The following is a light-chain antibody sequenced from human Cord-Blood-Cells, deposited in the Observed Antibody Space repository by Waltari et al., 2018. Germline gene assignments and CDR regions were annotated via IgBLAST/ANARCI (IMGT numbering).Light chain of an antibody. V-gene: IGKV1-33*01. CDR2: DAS. Sequence: IQLYQFLSSLSAYVGDRANITCRASQGISNYLNWYQQKPGKAPKLLIYDASNLETGVPSRFSGSGSGTYFTFTISSLQPEDIATYYCQQYDNHPITFGQGTRLEIK. CDR1: QGISNY. CDR3: QQYDNHPIT. J-gene: IGKJ5*01.